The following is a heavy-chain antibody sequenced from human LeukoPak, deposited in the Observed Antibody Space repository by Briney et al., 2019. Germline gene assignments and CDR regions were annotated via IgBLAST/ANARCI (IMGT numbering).Heavy chain of an antibody. CDR3: ARSLSSRFSGPRRPYYFDY. V-gene: IGHV3-23*02. CDR2: ISSSGGST. D-gene: IGHD3-16*02. CDR1: GFTLSNYA. Sequence: GGSLRLSCAASGFTLSNYAMSWVRQAPGKGLQWVSGISSSGGSTYQVDSMKGWLTISRDNSKNTLYMQMNSLRAEDTAVYYCARSLSSRFSGPRRPYYFDYWGQGTLVTVSS. J-gene: IGHJ4*02.